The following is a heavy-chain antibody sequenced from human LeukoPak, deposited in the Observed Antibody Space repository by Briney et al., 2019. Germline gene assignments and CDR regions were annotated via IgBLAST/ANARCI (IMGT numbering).Heavy chain of an antibody. CDR2: ISYDENDK. D-gene: IGHD3-22*01. J-gene: IGHJ4*02. CDR3: AKGPDRSGLYSLDY. CDR1: KFTFAAYD. V-gene: IGHV3-30*18. Sequence: PGGSLRLSCAASKFTFAAYDMHWVRQAPGKGLEWVAVISYDENDKYYADSVKGRFTISRDNAKNTLYLQMSSLRSEDTAVYYCAKGPDRSGLYSLDYWGQGTLVTVSS.